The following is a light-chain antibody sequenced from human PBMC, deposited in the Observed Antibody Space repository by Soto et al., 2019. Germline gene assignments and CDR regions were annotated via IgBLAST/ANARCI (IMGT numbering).Light chain of an antibody. V-gene: IGKV3-15*01. J-gene: IGKJ1*01. CDR3: QQYQILCT. Sequence: SPATLSVYPGDRATLSCRARQTIYSNVAGYQQRPGRPPRLLIYRASSRATGIPARFSGSGSGTEFTLTINSLQSEDFAVYYCQQYQILCTFGQGTKV. CDR1: QTIYSN. CDR2: RAS.